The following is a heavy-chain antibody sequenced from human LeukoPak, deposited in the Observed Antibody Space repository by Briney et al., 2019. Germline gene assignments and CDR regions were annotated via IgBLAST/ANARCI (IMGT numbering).Heavy chain of an antibody. J-gene: IGHJ6*04. CDR1: GFTFSSYA. CDR3: AIAFRIDCSSTSCYYHGMDV. Sequence: GGSLRLSCAASGFTFSSYAMHWVRQAPGKGLEWVAVISYDGSHEYYADSVKGRFTISRDNSKNTLYLQMNSLRPEDTAVYYCAIAFRIDCSSTSCYYHGMDVWGKGTTVTVSS. CDR2: ISYDGSHE. D-gene: IGHD2-2*01. V-gene: IGHV3-30*04.